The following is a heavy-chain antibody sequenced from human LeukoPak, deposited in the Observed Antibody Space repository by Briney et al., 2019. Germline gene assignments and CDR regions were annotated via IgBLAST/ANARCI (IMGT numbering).Heavy chain of an antibody. V-gene: IGHV3-21*01. Sequence: PGGSLRLSCAASGFTFSSYSMNWVRQAPGKGLEWVSSISSSSSYIYYADSVKGRFTISRDNAKSSLYLQMNSLRAEDTAVYYCASAYGGLFDYWGQGTLVTVSS. CDR2: ISSSSSYI. J-gene: IGHJ4*02. D-gene: IGHD4/OR15-4a*01. CDR1: GFTFSSYS. CDR3: ASAYGGLFDY.